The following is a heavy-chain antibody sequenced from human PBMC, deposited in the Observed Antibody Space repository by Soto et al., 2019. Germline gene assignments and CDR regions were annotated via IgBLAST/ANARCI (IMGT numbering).Heavy chain of an antibody. CDR2: MNSDGSTT. J-gene: IGHJ2*01. V-gene: IGHV3-74*01. CDR1: GFTFSSYW. Sequence: EVQLVESGGGLVQPGGSLRLSCAASGFTFSSYWMHWVRQAPGKGLVWVSRMNSDGSTTSYADSVKGRFTISRDNAKNTGYLQMNSLTAEDTAVYYCARVVRGFWYFDLWGRGTLVTVSS. D-gene: IGHD1-26*01. CDR3: ARVVRGFWYFDL.